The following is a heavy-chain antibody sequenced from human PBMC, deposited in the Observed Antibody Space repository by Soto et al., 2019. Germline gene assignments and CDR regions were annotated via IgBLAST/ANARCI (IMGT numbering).Heavy chain of an antibody. CDR1: GYTFTSYY. D-gene: IGHD3-10*01. CDR2: INPSGGST. J-gene: IGHJ6*02. V-gene: IGHV1-46*01. CDR3: AREPHGSGGYYYYYGMDV. Sequence: GASVKVSCKASGYTFTSYYMHWVRRAPGQGLEWMGIINPSGGSTSYAQKFQGRVTMTRDTSTSTVYMELSSLRSEDTAVYYCAREPHGSGGYYYYYGMDVWGQGTTVTVSS.